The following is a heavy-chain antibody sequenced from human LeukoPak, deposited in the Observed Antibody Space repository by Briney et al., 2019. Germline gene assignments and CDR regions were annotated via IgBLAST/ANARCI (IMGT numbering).Heavy chain of an antibody. V-gene: IGHV4-31*03. CDR3: ARHTRTDSPGTN. D-gene: IGHD2-2*01. Sequence: PSETLSLTCTVSGGSISSGGYYWSWIRQHPGKGLEWIGYIYYSGSTYYNPSLKSRVTISVDTSKNQFSLNLSSVTAADTAVYYCARHTRTDSPGTNWGQGTLITVSS. CDR1: GGSISSGGYY. J-gene: IGHJ4*02. CDR2: IYYSGST.